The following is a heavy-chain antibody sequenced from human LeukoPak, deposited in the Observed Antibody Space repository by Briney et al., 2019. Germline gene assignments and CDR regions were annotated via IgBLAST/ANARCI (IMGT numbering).Heavy chain of an antibody. CDR1: GFTFSSYD. V-gene: IGHV3-13*01. CDR2: IGTAGDT. CDR3: ASCADYGSGTSGSWFDP. Sequence: GGSLRLSCAASGFTFSSYDMHWVRQATGKGLEWVSAIGTAGDTYYPGSAKGRFTISRENAKNSLYLQMNSLSAGDTAVYYCASCADYGSGTSGSWFDPWGQGTLVTVSS. J-gene: IGHJ5*02. D-gene: IGHD3-10*01.